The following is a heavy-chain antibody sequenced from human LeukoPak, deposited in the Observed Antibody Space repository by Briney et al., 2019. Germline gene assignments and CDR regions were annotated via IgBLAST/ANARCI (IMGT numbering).Heavy chain of an antibody. CDR1: GFTFSSYG. CDR2: ISYDGSNK. CDR3: AKDLYNWNDFFDY. J-gene: IGHJ4*02. V-gene: IGHV3-30*18. Sequence: GGSLRLSCAASGFTFSSYGMHWVRQARGKGLEWVAVISYDGSNKYYADSVKGRFTISRDNSKNALYLQMNSLRAEDTAVYYCAKDLYNWNDFFDYWGQGTLVTVSS. D-gene: IGHD1-1*01.